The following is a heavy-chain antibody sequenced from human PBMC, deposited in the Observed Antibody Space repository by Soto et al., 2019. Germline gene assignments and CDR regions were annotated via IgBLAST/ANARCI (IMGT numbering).Heavy chain of an antibody. D-gene: IGHD2-15*01. CDR1: GFTFSSYA. V-gene: IGHV3-23*01. J-gene: IGHJ6*03. Sequence: GGSLRLSCAASGFTFSSYAMSWVRQAPGKGLEWVSAISGSGGSTYYADSVKGRFTISRDNSKNTLYLQMNSLRAEDTAVYYCANGGSGYGGDRIYYYYYYMDVWGKGTTVTVSS. CDR3: ANGGSGYGGDRIYYYYYYMDV. CDR2: ISGSGGST.